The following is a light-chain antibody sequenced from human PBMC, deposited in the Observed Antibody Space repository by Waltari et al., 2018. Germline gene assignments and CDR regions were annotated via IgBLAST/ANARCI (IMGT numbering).Light chain of an antibody. V-gene: IGLV2-14*03. J-gene: IGLJ2*01. CDR1: SSDVGGYNY. CDR2: DVS. CDR3: SSYRSTSYTSSTSVV. Sequence: QSALTQPASVSGSPGQSISISCTGTSSDVGGYNYVSWYQQHPGKAPKLLIYDVSNRPSGVSDRFSGSKSGNTASLTISWLQAEDEADYYCSSYRSTSYTSSTSVVFGGGTKLTVL.